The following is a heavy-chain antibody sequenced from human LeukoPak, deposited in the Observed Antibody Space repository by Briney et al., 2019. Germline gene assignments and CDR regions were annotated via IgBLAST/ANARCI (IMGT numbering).Heavy chain of an antibody. Sequence: GGSLRLSCAASGFTFSDYWMHWVRQAPGKGLVWVSHINADEDRAAYADSVKGRFTISRDNARNTLYLQMNSLRAEDTAVYYCAKDGREWELLAEYFDYWGQGTLVTVSS. CDR1: GFTFSDYW. J-gene: IGHJ4*02. CDR3: AKDGREWELLAEYFDY. CDR2: INADEDRA. D-gene: IGHD1-26*01. V-gene: IGHV3-74*01.